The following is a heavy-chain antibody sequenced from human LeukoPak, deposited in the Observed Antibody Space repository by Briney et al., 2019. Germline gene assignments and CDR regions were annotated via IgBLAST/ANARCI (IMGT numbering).Heavy chain of an antibody. V-gene: IGHV4-59*01. CDR1: GGSISSYY. CDR3: ARGGGAYYYGSGSYYAPQTNWFDP. J-gene: IGHJ5*02. D-gene: IGHD3-10*01. Sequence: SKTLSLTCTVSGGSISSYYWSWIRQPPGKGLEWIGYIYYSGSTNYNPSLKSRVTISVDTSKNQFSLKLSSVTAADTAVYYCARGGGAYYYGSGSYYAPQTNWFDPWGQGTLVTVSS. CDR2: IYYSGST.